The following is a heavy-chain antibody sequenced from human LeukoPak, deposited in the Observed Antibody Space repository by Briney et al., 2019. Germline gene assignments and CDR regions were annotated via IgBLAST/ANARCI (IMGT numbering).Heavy chain of an antibody. CDR1: GFTFSSYS. J-gene: IGHJ4*02. CDR2: ISSSSSYI. Sequence: PGGSLRLSCAASGFTFSSYSMNWVRQAPGKGLEWVSSISSSSSYIYYADSVKGRFTISRDNAKNSLYLQMNSLRAEDTAVYYCAREERGSSWVDYWGQGTLVTVSS. D-gene: IGHD6-13*01. CDR3: AREERGSSWVDY. V-gene: IGHV3-21*01.